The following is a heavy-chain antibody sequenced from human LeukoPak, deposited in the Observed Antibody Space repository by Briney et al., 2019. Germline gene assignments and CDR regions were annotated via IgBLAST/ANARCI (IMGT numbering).Heavy chain of an antibody. J-gene: IGHJ4*02. CDR2: INHSGST. D-gene: IGHD4-17*01. CDR3: GSGDYGYFDY. V-gene: IGHV4-4*02. Sequence: PSETLSLTCAVSGGSISSSNWWSWVRQPPGKGLEWIGEINHSGSTNYNPSLKSRVTISLDKSKNQFSLKLSSMTAADTAVYYCGSGDYGYFDYWGQGALVTVSS. CDR1: GGSISSSNW.